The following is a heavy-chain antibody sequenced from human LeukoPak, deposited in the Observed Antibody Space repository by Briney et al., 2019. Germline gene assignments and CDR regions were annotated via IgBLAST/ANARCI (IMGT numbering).Heavy chain of an antibody. CDR1: GGSISSSSYY. CDR3: ARFLDYYYYMDV. V-gene: IGHV4-39*07. J-gene: IGHJ6*03. Sequence: SETLSLTCTVSGGSISSSSYYWSWIRQPPGKGLEWIGEINHSGSTNYNPSLKSRVTISVDTSKNQFSLKLSSVTAADTAVYYCARFLDYYYYMDVWGKGTTVTISS. CDR2: INHSGST.